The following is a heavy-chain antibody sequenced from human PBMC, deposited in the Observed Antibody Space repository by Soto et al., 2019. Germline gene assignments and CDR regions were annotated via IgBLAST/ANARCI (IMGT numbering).Heavy chain of an antibody. J-gene: IGHJ5*02. V-gene: IGHV1-69*02. CDR2: IIPILGIV. D-gene: IGHD6-19*01. Sequence: QVQLVQSGAEVKKPGSSLKVSCKASGGTFSSYTISWVRQAPGQGLEWMGRIIPILGIVNYAQQLQGRVTITADKSTSTADIGLGSVRSEDTGVYLCAPLYRCGCYGFRWFDLWGQGALVTVFS. CDR1: GGTFSSYT. CDR3: APLYRCGCYGFRWFDL.